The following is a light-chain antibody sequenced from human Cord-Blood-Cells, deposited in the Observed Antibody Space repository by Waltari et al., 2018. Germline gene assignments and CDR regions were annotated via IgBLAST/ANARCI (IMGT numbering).Light chain of an antibody. J-gene: IGKJ3*01. CDR2: ATS. CDR3: QQYYSYPFT. Sequence: AIRITQSPSSLSASTGDRVTITCRASQGISSYFAWYQQKPGKAPKLLIYATSTLQSGVPSSFSGSGTGTDFTLTISCLQSEDFATYYCQQYYSYPFTFGPGTKVDIK. V-gene: IGKV1-8*01. CDR1: QGISSY.